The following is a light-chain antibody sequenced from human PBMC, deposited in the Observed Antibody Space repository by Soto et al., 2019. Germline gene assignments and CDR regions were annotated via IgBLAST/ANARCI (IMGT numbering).Light chain of an antibody. J-gene: IGKJ1*01. Sequence: RASQSVSSSYLAWYQQKPGQAPRLLIYGASTRATGIPDRFSGSGSGTEFNLTISRLQSEDFAVYYCQQRYDRPRNFGQGTKVDIK. CDR2: GAS. V-gene: IGKV3-15*01. CDR3: QQRYDRPRN. CDR1: QSVSSSY.